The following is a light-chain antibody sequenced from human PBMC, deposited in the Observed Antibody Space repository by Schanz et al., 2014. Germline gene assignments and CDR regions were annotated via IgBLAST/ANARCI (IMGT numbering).Light chain of an antibody. Sequence: QTVVTQEPSLTVSPGGTVTLTCGSSTGAVTSGHYPYWFQQKPGQAPTTLIYDTSSKHSWTPARFSGSLLGGKAALTLSGAQPEDEAEYYCLLSYSGSWVFGGGTKLTVL. CDR1: TGAVTSGHY. CDR2: DTS. J-gene: IGLJ3*02. CDR3: LLSYSGSWV. V-gene: IGLV7-46*01.